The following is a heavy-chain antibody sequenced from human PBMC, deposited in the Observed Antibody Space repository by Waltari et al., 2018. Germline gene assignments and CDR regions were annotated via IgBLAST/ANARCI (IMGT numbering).Heavy chain of an antibody. Sequence: VQLVQSGAEVKRPGASLKVSCKASGYTFTSYAMHWVRQVPGPGLDGMGWINAGSGDTKYSQKLQARVTITRDTSASTAYMELSSLTSEDTAVYYCARVKGYSSNWYYFDYWGQGTLVTVSA. J-gene: IGHJ4*02. CDR2: INAGSGDT. CDR3: ARVKGYSSNWYYFDY. V-gene: IGHV1-3*01. D-gene: IGHD6-13*01. CDR1: GYTFTSYA.